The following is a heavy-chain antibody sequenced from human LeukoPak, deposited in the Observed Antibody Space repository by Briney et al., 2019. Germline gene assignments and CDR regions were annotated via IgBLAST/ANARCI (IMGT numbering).Heavy chain of an antibody. D-gene: IGHD3-3*01. J-gene: IGHJ3*02. V-gene: IGHV3-21*01. CDR3: ARVFEWNAFDI. CDR1: GFTFSSYS. CDR2: ISSSSSYI. Sequence: GGSLRLSCAASGFTFSSYSMNWVRQAPGKGLEWVSSISSSSSYIYYADSVKGRFTISRDNAKNSLYLQMNSLRAEDTAVYYCARVFEWNAFDIWGQGTMVTVSS.